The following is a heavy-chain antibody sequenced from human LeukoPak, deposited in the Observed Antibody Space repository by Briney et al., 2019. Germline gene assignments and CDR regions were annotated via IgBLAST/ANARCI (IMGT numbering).Heavy chain of an antibody. D-gene: IGHD6-19*01. Sequence: GGSLRLSCAASGCTVSSNYMSWVRQAPGKGLEWVSVIYSGGGTYYADSVKGRFTISRDNSKNTLYLQINSLRAEDTAVYYCARDLGSGFLQFDYWGQGTLVTVSS. CDR3: ARDLGSGFLQFDY. CDR2: IYSGGGT. CDR1: GCTVSSNY. V-gene: IGHV3-66*01. J-gene: IGHJ4*02.